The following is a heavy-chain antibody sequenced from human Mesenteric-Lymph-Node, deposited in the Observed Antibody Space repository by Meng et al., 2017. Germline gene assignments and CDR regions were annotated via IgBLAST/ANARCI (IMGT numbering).Heavy chain of an antibody. D-gene: IGHD6-13*01. Sequence: VRLVESGGGLVQPGGSLRLSCAASGFTFSSYAMSWVRQAPGKGLEWVSAISGSGGSTYYADSVKGRFTISRDNSKNTLYLQMNSLRAEDTAVYYCANEIAAAVRWGEWFHDYWGQGTLVTVSS. CDR2: ISGSGGST. J-gene: IGHJ4*02. V-gene: IGHV3-23*04. CDR1: GFTFSSYA. CDR3: ANEIAAAVRWGEWFHDY.